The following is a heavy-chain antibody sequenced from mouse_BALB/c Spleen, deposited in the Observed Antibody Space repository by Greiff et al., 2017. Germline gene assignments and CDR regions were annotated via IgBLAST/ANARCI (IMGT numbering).Heavy chain of an antibody. J-gene: IGHJ4*01. D-gene: IGHD2-2*01. CDR3: ARHYGYDDAMDY. Sequence: EVQLVESGGGLVKPGGSLKLSCAASGFTFSSYAMSWVRQTPEKRLEWVATISSGGSYTYYPDSVKGRFTISRDNAKNTLYLQMSSLRSEDTAMYYCARHYGYDDAMDYWGQGTSVTVSS. CDR2: ISSGGSYT. CDR1: GFTFSSYA. V-gene: IGHV5-9-3*01.